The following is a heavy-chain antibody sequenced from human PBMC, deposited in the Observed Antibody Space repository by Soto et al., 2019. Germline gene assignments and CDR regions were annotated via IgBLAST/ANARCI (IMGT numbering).Heavy chain of an antibody. CDR3: ARATVTSGYYYMDV. CDR2: INHSGST. V-gene: IGHV4-34*01. Sequence: SETLSLTCAVYGGSFSGYYWSWIRQPPGKGLEWIGEINHSGSTNYNPSLKSRVTISVDTSKNQFSLKLSSVTAADTAVYYCARATVTSGYYYMDVWGKGTTVTVSS. J-gene: IGHJ6*03. D-gene: IGHD4-17*01. CDR1: GGSFSGYY.